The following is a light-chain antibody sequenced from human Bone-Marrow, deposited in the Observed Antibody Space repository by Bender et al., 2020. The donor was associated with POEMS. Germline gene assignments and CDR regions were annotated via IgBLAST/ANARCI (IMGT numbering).Light chain of an antibody. CDR2: DVS. CDR1: SSDVGSYDL. V-gene: IGLV2-23*02. Sequence: QSALTQPASVSGSPGQSITISCTGTSSDVGSYDLVSWYQQHPGKAPKLMIYDVSNRPSGVSNRFSGSKSGNTASLTISGLQAEDEAEYYCCSYAGSSTGVFGGGTKLTVL. J-gene: IGLJ3*02. CDR3: CSYAGSSTGV.